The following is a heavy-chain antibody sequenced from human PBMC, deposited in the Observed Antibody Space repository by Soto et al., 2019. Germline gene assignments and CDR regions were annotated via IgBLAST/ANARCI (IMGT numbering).Heavy chain of an antibody. CDR2: ISSSSSYI. Sequence: EVQLVESGGGLVKPGGSLRLSCAASRFTFSSYSMNWVRQAPGKGLEWVSSISSSSSYIYYADSVKGRFTISRDNAKNSLYLQMNSLRAEDTAVYYCARDIGYCSGGSCSPHWGQGTLVTVSS. D-gene: IGHD2-15*01. J-gene: IGHJ4*02. CDR3: ARDIGYCSGGSCSPH. CDR1: RFTFSSYS. V-gene: IGHV3-21*01.